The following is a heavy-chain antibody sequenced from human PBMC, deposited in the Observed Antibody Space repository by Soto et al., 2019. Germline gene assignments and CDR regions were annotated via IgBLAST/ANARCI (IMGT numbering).Heavy chain of an antibody. CDR2: IKEDGSEK. CDR1: GFTLSSSW. Sequence: GRSLRLSCAASGFTLSSSWMSWARQAPGKGLEWVAAIKEDGSEKYYVDSVKGRFTISKDNAENSLYLQMNSLRAEDTAVYYCAGDLRYCSGGSCQPVLDYWGQGTLVTVSS. D-gene: IGHD2-15*01. J-gene: IGHJ4*02. CDR3: AGDLRYCSGGSCQPVLDY. V-gene: IGHV3-7*01.